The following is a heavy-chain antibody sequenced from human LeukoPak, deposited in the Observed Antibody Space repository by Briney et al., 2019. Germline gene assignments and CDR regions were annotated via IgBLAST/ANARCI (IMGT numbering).Heavy chain of an antibody. CDR1: GGSISSYY. J-gene: IGHJ3*02. CDR3: ARKSVAVRDAFDI. V-gene: IGHV4-59*12. D-gene: IGHD6-19*01. CDR2: IYYSGST. Sequence: SETLSLTCTVSGGSISSYYWSWIRQPPGKGLEWIGYIYYSGSTNYNPSLKSRVTISVDTSKNQFSLKLSSVTAADTAVYYCARKSVAVRDAFDIWGQGTMVTVSS.